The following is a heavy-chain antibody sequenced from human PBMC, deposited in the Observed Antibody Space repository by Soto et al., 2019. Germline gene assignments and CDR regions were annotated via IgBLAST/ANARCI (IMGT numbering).Heavy chain of an antibody. Sequence: SETLSLTCTVSGGSISSSSYYWGWIRQPPGKGLEWIGSIYYSGSTYYNPSLKSRVTISVDTSKNQFSLKLSSVTAADTAVYYCAGSAAGLDYWGQRTLVTVSS. CDR1: GGSISSSSYY. CDR3: AGSAAGLDY. J-gene: IGHJ4*02. CDR2: IYYSGST. D-gene: IGHD6-13*01. V-gene: IGHV4-39*01.